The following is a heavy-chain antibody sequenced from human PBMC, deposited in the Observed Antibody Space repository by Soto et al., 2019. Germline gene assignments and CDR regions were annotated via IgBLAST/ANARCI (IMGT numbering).Heavy chain of an antibody. Sequence: QVQLQESGPGLVKPSQTLSLTCTVSGGSISSGGYYWSWIRQPPGEGLEWIGYIYYSGSTYYNPSLKCRVTISVDTSKNQFSLKLSSVTAADTGVYYCARVPPWQLVGGGWFDPWGQGTLVTVSS. V-gene: IGHV4-31*03. CDR3: ARVPPWQLVGGGWFDP. CDR2: IYYSGST. CDR1: GGSISSGGYY. J-gene: IGHJ5*02. D-gene: IGHD6-6*01.